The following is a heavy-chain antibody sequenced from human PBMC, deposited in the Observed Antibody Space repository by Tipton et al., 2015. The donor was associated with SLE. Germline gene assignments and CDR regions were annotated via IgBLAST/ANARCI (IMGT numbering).Heavy chain of an antibody. V-gene: IGHV1-69*05. D-gene: IGHD2-2*03. Sequence: QLVQSGAEVKKPGSSVKVSCKASGGTFSSYAISWVRQAPGQGLEWMGGIIPIFGTANYAQKFQGRVTVTTDESTSTAYMELSSLRSEDTAVYYCARGGYCSSTSCYQTFDYWGQGTLVTVSS. J-gene: IGHJ4*02. CDR3: ARGGYCSSTSCYQTFDY. CDR2: IIPIFGTA. CDR1: GGTFSSYA.